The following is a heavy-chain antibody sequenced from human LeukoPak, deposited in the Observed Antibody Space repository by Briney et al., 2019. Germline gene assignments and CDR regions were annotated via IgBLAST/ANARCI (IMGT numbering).Heavy chain of an antibody. V-gene: IGHV3-7*01. J-gene: IGHJ4*02. CDR1: GFTFGAYW. D-gene: IGHD3-16*02. CDR3: ARHIVGEQNFDY. CDR2: IKDDGSAQ. Sequence: GGSLRLSCTASGFTFGAYWMSWFRQAPGKGPEWVASIKDDGSAQFYVDSLEGRFTISRDNAKNTLYLQMDTMRVEDTAVYYCARHIVGEQNFDYWSQGTLVTVSS.